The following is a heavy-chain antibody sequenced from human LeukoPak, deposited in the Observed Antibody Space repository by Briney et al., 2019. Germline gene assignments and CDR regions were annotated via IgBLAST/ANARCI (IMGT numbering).Heavy chain of an antibody. D-gene: IGHD2-2*01. V-gene: IGHV4-4*02. CDR2: IWRSDHT. Sequence: SGTLSLTCAVSSGYLSCSDWWSRVRQPPGRGLEWIGYIWRSDHTNYNPSLKSRVTMSLDKSKNQFSLKLSSVSAADTAVYYCARDPHCSSTNCTFDFWGQGTLVIVSS. CDR1: SGYLSCSDW. J-gene: IGHJ4*02. CDR3: ARDPHCSSTNCTFDF.